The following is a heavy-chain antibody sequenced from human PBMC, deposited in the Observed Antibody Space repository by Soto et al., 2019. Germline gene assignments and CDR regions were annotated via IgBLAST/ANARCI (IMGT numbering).Heavy chain of an antibody. J-gene: IGHJ3*02. CDR2: FDTEDGET. Sequence: QVQLVQSGAEVKKPGASVKVSCKVSGYTLTELSMHWVRQAPGKGLEWMGGFDTEDGETIYAQKVLRRVTMTEDTSTDTAYMELSSLRSEDTAVYYCATPAYYDILTGEAAFDIWGQGTMVPVSS. D-gene: IGHD3-9*01. V-gene: IGHV1-24*01. CDR3: ATPAYYDILTGEAAFDI. CDR1: GYTLTELS.